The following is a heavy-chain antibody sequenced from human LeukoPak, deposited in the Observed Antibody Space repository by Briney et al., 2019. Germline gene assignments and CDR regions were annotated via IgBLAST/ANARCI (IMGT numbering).Heavy chain of an antibody. CDR1: GFTFSDYH. CDR3: ARDRCSGGGCYYYYTDV. D-gene: IGHD2-15*01. CDR2: ISASSTDI. Sequence: PGGSLRLSCAASGFTFSDYHMSWIRQAPGKGLEWVSYISASSTDIHYPDSVKGRFTISRDNAKNSLYLQMNSLRAEDTAVYYCARDRCSGGGCYYYYTDVWGKGTTVTISS. V-gene: IGHV3-11*01. J-gene: IGHJ6*03.